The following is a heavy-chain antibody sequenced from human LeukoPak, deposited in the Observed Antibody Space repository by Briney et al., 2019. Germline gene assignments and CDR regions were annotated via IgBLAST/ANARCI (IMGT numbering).Heavy chain of an antibody. CDR3: ARARAYCGGDCYLEYFQH. D-gene: IGHD2-21*02. J-gene: IGHJ1*01. CDR2: IYSGGST. Sequence: GGSLRLSCAASGFTVSSNYMSWVRQAPGKGLEWVSVIYSGGSTYYADSVEGRFTISRHNSKNTLYLQMNSLRAEDTAVYYCARARAYCGGDCYLEYFQHWGQGTLVTVSS. V-gene: IGHV3-53*04. CDR1: GFTVSSNY.